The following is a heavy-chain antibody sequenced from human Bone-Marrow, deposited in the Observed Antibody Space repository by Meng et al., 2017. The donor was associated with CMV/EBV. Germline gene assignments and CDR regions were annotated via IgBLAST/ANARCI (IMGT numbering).Heavy chain of an antibody. J-gene: IGHJ6*02. D-gene: IGHD1-14*01. CDR1: GYTFTVYY. CDR3: AGMRMPGPYYYYGMDV. Sequence: PVKVSCKASGYTFTVYYMHWVRQAPGQGLEWMGWINPSSGGTNNAQKFQGRVTMTRDTSTSTAYMELSRLRSDDTAVYYCAGMRMPGPYYYYGMDVWGQGTTVTVSS. CDR2: INPSSGGT. V-gene: IGHV1-2*02.